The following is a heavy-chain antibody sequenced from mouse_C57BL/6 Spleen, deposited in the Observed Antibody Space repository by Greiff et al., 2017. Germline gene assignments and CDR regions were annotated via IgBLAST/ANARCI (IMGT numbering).Heavy chain of an antibody. CDR2: IDPENGDT. V-gene: IGHV14-4*01. Sequence: EVQLQQSGAELVRPGASVQLSCTASGFNIKDDYMHWVKQRPEQGLEWIGWIDPENGDTEYASKFQGKATITADTSSNTSYLQLSSLTSEDTAVYYCTTSLITTVVATSDYWGQGTTLTVSS. J-gene: IGHJ2*01. CDR1: GFNIKDDY. D-gene: IGHD1-1*01. CDR3: TTSLITTVVATSDY.